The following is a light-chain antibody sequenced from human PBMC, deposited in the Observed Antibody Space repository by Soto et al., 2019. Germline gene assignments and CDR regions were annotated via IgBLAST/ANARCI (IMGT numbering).Light chain of an antibody. CDR3: QESNSYWT. CDR2: KAS. Sequence: DIQMTQSPSILSASVGDRVTITCRASQTIGRWVAWYQQKPGKAPKILIYKASGLEGGVSSRFSGSGSGTEFTLTISSLHPDDFATYYCQESNSYWTFGQGTEVEIK. V-gene: IGKV1-5*03. J-gene: IGKJ1*01. CDR1: QTIGRW.